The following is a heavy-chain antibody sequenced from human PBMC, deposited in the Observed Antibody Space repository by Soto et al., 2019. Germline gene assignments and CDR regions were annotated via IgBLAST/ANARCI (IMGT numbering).Heavy chain of an antibody. CDR3: ASWFGLGIRAFDY. D-gene: IGHD3-16*01. J-gene: IGHJ4*02. V-gene: IGHV1-69*02. CDR2: VNPIVSMS. CDR1: GDTFNFYS. Sequence: QVQLVQSGAEVKRPGSSVKVSCKASGDTFNFYSINWVRQAPGLGLEWMGRVNPIVSMSNYAQKFQGRVTMTADKSPSTAQLELSRLGSGGTANYSLASWFGLGIRAFDYWGQGALVTVSS.